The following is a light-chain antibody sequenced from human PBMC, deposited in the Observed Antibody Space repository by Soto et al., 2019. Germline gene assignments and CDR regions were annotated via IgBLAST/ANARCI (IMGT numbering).Light chain of an antibody. CDR3: QQYDSYSYT. J-gene: IGKJ2*01. CDR1: QTISAW. V-gene: IGKV1-5*03. CDR2: KAT. Sequence: DIQMHQGPSTLYASVGDRVTITCRASQTISAWLAWYQHKPEQAPTLLIYKATNLESGVPSRFSGSGSGTDFPLSISRLHPHEFAPYDCQQYDSYSYTFGQGTKLEI.